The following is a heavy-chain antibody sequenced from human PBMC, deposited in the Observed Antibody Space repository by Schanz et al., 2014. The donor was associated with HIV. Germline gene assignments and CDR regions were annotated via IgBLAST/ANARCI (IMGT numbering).Heavy chain of an antibody. CDR3: ARTYTGDWSTGAD. J-gene: IGHJ4*02. V-gene: IGHV1-69*06. CDR1: GGTFSNYA. CDR2: IIPIIGTA. D-gene: IGHD2-21*02. Sequence: QVQLVQSGAEVKKPGSSVKVSCKASGGTFSNYAMTWVRQAPGQGLEWMAGIIPIIGTADYAQKFQGRVTITADKSTSTLYLELSSLRSEDTAVYYCARTYTGDWSTGADWGQGTLVTVSS.